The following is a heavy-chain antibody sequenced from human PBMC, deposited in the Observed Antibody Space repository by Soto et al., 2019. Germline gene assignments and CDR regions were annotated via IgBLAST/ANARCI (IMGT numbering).Heavy chain of an antibody. Sequence: PGGSLRLSCAASGFTFSSYGMHWVRQAPGKGLEWVAVISYDGSNKYYADSVKGRFTISRDNSKNTLYLQMNSLRAEDTAVYYCAKDIAARPDYYYGMDVWGQGTTVTVSS. CDR2: ISYDGSNK. D-gene: IGHD6-6*01. CDR3: AKDIAARPDYYYGMDV. J-gene: IGHJ6*02. V-gene: IGHV3-30*18. CDR1: GFTFSSYG.